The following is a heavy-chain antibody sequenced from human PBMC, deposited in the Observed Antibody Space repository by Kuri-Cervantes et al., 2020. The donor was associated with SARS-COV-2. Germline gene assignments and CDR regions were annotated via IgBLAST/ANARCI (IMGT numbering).Heavy chain of an antibody. V-gene: IGHV1-2*02. CDR3: ARSYSGSYLPHFDY. CDR1: GYTFTGYY. CDR2: INPNSGGT. D-gene: IGHD1-26*01. J-gene: IGHJ4*02. Sequence: ASVKVSCKASGYTFTGYYMHWVRQAPGQGLEWMGWINPNSGGTNYAQKFQGRVTMTRDTSISTAYMELSRLRSDDTAVYYCARSYSGSYLPHFDYWGQGTLVTVSS.